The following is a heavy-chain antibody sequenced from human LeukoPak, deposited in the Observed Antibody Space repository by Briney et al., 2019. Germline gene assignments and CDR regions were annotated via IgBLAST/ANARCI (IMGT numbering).Heavy chain of an antibody. CDR2: ISGSGGRT. CDR3: VAVAATGLDY. D-gene: IGHD6-19*01. CDR1: GFRLDAFG. V-gene: IGHV3-23*01. J-gene: IGHJ4*02. Sequence: PGGSLRLSCAASGFRLDAFGMSWVRQAPGKGLEWVSGISGSGGRTYYTDSVKGRFTISRDNSKKMMYLQMHSVRGEDTAVYYCVAVAATGLDYWGQGTLVSVSS.